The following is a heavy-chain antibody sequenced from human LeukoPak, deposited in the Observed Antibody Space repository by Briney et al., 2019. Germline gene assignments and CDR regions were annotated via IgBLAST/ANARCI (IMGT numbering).Heavy chain of an antibody. CDR1: GFTFSSYG. D-gene: IGHD6-13*01. CDR2: IWYDGSNK. Sequence: PGRSLRLSCAASGFTFSSYGMHRVRQAPGKGLEWVAVIWYDGSNKYYADSVKGRFTISRDNSKNTLYLQMNSLRAEDTAVYYCARDYLEQQPSAYLDYWGQGTLVTVSS. J-gene: IGHJ4*02. CDR3: ARDYLEQQPSAYLDY. V-gene: IGHV3-33*01.